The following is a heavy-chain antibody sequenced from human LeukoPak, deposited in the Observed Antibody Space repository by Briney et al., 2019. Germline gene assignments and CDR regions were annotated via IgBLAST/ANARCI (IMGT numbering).Heavy chain of an antibody. CDR1: GFTFSIYS. Sequence: GGSLRLSCAASGFTFSIYSMSWVRQAPGKGLEWVSGISGGGGSTYYADSVKGRFTSSRDNSRNTLYLQMNSLRAEDTAVYYCARAMMVVANLWGVFDYWGQGTLVTVSS. J-gene: IGHJ4*02. D-gene: IGHD3-22*01. V-gene: IGHV3-23*01. CDR3: ARAMMVVANLWGVFDY. CDR2: ISGGGGST.